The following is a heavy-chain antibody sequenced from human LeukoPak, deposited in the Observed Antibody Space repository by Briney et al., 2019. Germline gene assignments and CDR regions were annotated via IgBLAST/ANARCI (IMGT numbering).Heavy chain of an antibody. CDR2: MNPNSGNT. J-gene: IGHJ4*02. CDR3: ARARSGSYLKGGDY. CDR1: GYTFTSYD. V-gene: IGHV1-8*03. D-gene: IGHD1-26*01. Sequence: GASVEVSCKASGYTFTSYDINWVRQATGQGLEWMGWMNPNSGNTGYAQKFQGRVTITRNTSISTAYMQLSSLRSEDTAVYYCARARSGSYLKGGDYWGQGTLVTVSS.